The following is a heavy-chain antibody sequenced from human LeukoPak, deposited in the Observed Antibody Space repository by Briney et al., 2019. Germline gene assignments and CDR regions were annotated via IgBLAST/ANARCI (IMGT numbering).Heavy chain of an antibody. J-gene: IGHJ6*03. CDR3: ARGRLDMVVVPAATSYYYYYMDV. D-gene: IGHD2-2*01. CDR2: IYTSGST. V-gene: IGHV4-4*07. CDR1: GGSISSYY. Sequence: SETLSLTRTVSGGSISSYYWSWIRQPAGKGLEWIGRIYTSGSTNYNPSLKSRVTMSVDTSKNQFSLKLSSVTAADTAVYYCARGRLDMVVVPAATSYYYYYMDVWGKGTTVTVSS.